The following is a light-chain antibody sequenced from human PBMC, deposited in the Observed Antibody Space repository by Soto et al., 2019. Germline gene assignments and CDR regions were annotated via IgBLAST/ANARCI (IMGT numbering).Light chain of an antibody. Sequence: DIQMTQSPCSLSASVGDRVTITCRASQSISSYLNWYQQKPGKDPKLLIYAASSLQSGVQSRFSGSGSGTDFTLTISSLQPEDFATYYCQQSYRTPPTFGGGTQVEMK. CDR3: QQSYRTPPT. CDR2: AAS. CDR1: QSISSY. J-gene: IGKJ4*01. V-gene: IGKV1-39*01.